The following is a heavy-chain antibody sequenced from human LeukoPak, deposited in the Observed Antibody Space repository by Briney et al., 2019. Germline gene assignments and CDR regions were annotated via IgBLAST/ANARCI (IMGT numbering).Heavy chain of an antibody. D-gene: IGHD4-17*01. J-gene: IGHJ4*02. CDR3: ARGFGYGEYISAY. CDR1: GFIFSRYN. CDR2: ISSSSDYI. Sequence: GGSLRLSCAASGFIFSRYNMNWVRQAPGKGLEWVSSISSSSDYIYYADSVKGRFTISRDNAKNLLHLQMNSLRAEDTAVYYCARGFGYGEYISAYWGQGTLVTVSS. V-gene: IGHV3-21*01.